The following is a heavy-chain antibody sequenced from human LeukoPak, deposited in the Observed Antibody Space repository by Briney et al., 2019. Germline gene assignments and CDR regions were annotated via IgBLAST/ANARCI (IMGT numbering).Heavy chain of an antibody. CDR3: ARDLGDGYNSYAFDM. J-gene: IGHJ3*02. CDR2: INPDSGGT. V-gene: IGHV1-2*02. Sequence: ASVKVSCKASGYAFTAYYIHWVRQAPGQGLEWMGWINPDSGGTSSAQRFQGRVTMTRDTSISTAYMELRRLRSDDTAMYYCARDLGDGYNSYAFDMWGQGTMVTVSS. D-gene: IGHD5-24*01. CDR1: GYAFTAYY.